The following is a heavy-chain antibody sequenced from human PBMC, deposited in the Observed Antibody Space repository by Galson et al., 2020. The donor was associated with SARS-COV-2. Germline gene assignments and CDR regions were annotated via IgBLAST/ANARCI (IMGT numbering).Heavy chain of an antibody. CDR2: ISYDGSNK. D-gene: IGHD3-16*01. CDR3: AKDAYSRRHFRCGLYYYCGMDV. V-gene: IGHV3-30*18. CDR1: GFTFSSYG. J-gene: IGHJ6*02. Sequence: GGSLKISCAASGFTFSSYGMHWVRQAPGKGLEWVAVISYDGSNKYYAPSVKGRFTISRDNSKNTLYLQMNSLRAEDTAVYYCAKDAYSRRHFRCGLYYYCGMDVWDQGTTVTGTS.